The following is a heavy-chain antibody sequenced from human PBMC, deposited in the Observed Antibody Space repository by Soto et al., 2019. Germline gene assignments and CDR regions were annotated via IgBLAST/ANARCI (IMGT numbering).Heavy chain of an antibody. Sequence: SETLSLTCAVSGGSISSGGYSWSWIRQPPGKGLEWIGYIYHSGSTYYNPSLKSRVTISLDTSKNQFSLKLSSVTAADTAVYYCARDSWQQLGLYYYCYDMDVWGQGNTVTVSS. J-gene: IGHJ6*02. CDR3: ARDSWQQLGLYYYCYDMDV. CDR2: IYHSGST. V-gene: IGHV4-30-2*01. CDR1: GGSISSGGYS. D-gene: IGHD6-13*01.